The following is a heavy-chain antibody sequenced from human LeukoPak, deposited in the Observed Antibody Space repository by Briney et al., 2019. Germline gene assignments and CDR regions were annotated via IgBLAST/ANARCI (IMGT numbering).Heavy chain of an antibody. Sequence: PGGSLRLSCAASGFTFISYTMHWVRQAPGTGLEWVSSISSSSNYIYYADSVKGRFTISGDNAKNSLYLQMNSLGAEDTAVYFCARSVASSGYAYWGQGTLVTVSS. D-gene: IGHD3-9*01. CDR3: ARSVASSGYAY. CDR1: GFTFISYT. CDR2: ISSSSNYI. J-gene: IGHJ4*02. V-gene: IGHV3-21*01.